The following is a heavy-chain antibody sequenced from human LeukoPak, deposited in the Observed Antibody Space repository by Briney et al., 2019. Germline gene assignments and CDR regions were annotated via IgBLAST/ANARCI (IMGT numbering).Heavy chain of an antibody. CDR1: GFTFSSYS. V-gene: IGHV3-48*01. D-gene: IGHD2-2*02. CDR2: ISSSSSTI. J-gene: IGHJ6*03. CDR3: ARDGDCSSTSCYTRYYYYYMDV. Sequence: GGSLRLSCAASGFTFSSYSMNWVRQAPGKGLEWVSYISSSSSTIYYADSVKGRFTISRDNAKNSLYLQMNSLRAEDTAVYYCARDGDCSSTSCYTRYYYYYMDVWGKGTTVTVSS.